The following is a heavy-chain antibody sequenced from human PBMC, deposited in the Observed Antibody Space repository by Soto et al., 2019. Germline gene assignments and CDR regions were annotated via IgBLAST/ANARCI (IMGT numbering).Heavy chain of an antibody. CDR2: ISGSGGST. CDR1: GFTFSSYA. V-gene: IGHV3-23*01. Sequence: GGSLRLSCAASGFTFSSYAMSWVRQAPGKGLEWVSAISGSGGSTYYADSVKGRFTISRDNSKNTLYLQMNSLRAEDTAVYYCAKGDMTTVIEESPPDVWGKGTTVTVSS. J-gene: IGHJ6*04. D-gene: IGHD4-4*01. CDR3: AKGDMTTVIEESPPDV.